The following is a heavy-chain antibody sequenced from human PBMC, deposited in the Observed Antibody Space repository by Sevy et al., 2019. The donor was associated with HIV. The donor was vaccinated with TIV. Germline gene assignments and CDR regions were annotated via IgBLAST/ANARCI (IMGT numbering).Heavy chain of an antibody. D-gene: IGHD3-22*01. CDR2: IWYDGGFK. V-gene: IGHV3-33*01. J-gene: IGHJ4*02. CDR1: GFTFSTYG. CDR3: ARGRYDSSDYHTNTNFDY. Sequence: GGYLRLSCAASGFTFSTYGMHWVRQAPGKGLEWVAAIWYDGGFKFNEDSVEDRFTISRDNSKNTVFLQMNSLRAEDTAVYYCARGRYDSSDYHTNTNFDYWGQGTLVTVSS.